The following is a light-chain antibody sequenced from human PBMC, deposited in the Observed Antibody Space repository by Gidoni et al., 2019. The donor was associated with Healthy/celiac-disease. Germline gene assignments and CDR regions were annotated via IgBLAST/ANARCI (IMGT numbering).Light chain of an antibody. CDR3: SSYAGTYSPFV. CDR1: SSDVGRYDY. V-gene: IGLV2-8*01. J-gene: IGLJ1*01. CDR2: EVS. Sequence: QSALTQPPSASGSPGQSVTISCTGTSSDVGRYDYVSWFQQHPGKAPQLLIYEVSKRPSGVPDRFSGSKSGNTASLTVSGLQAEDEAEYHCSSYAGTYSPFVFGTGTSVTV.